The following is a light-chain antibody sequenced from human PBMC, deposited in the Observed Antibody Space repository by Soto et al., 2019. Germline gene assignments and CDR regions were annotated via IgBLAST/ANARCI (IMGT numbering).Light chain of an antibody. CDR3: QSYDSRMSGNV. J-gene: IGLJ1*01. CDR2: GNS. Sequence: QSVLTQPPSVSGAPGQRVTISCTGSSSNIGAGYDVHWYQQLPGTAPKLLIYGNSNRPSGVPDRFSGSKSGTSASLAITGLQDEDEADYYCQSYDSRMSGNVFGTGTKVTVL. CDR1: SSNIGAGYD. V-gene: IGLV1-40*01.